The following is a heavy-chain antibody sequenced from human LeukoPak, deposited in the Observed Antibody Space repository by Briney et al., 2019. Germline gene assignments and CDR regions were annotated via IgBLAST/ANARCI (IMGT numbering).Heavy chain of an antibody. CDR2: ISSSSSYI. CDR1: GFTFSSYS. Sequence: GGSLRLSCAASGFTFSSYSMNWVRQAPGKGLEWVSSISSSSSYIYYADSVKGRSTISRDNAKNSLYLQMNSLRAEDTAVYYCARGGYSSSWSYHYYYYYGMDVWGQGTTVTVSS. CDR3: ARGGYSSSWSYHYYYYYGMDV. D-gene: IGHD6-13*01. J-gene: IGHJ6*02. V-gene: IGHV3-21*01.